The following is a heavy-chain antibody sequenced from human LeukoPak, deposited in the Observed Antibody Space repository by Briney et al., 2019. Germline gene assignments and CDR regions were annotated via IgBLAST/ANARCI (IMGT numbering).Heavy chain of an antibody. CDR1: GGSISSSKW. V-gene: IGHV4-4*02. J-gene: IGHJ4*02. CDR3: AMITFGGVLPLDY. CDR2: IYHSGST. Sequence: SENLSLTCAVSGGSISSSKWWRWVRQPPGKGLEWIGEIYHSGSTNYNPSLKGRVTISVDKSKNQFSLKLSSVTAADTAVYYCAMITFGGVLPLDYWGQGTLVTVSS. D-gene: IGHD3-16*01.